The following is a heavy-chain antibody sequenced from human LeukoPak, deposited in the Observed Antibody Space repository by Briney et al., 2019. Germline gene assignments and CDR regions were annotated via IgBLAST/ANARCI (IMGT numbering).Heavy chain of an antibody. CDR1: GFTFSSYG. J-gene: IGHJ4*02. V-gene: IGHV3-30*03. CDR3: ATEAVAGLETHYYFDY. CDR2: TSYDGSNK. Sequence: GGSLRLSCAASGFTFSSYGMHWVRQAPGKGLEWVAVTSYDGSNKYYADSVKGRFTISRDNSKNTLYLQMSSLRPEDTAVYYCATEAVAGLETHYYFDYWGQGTLVTVSS. D-gene: IGHD6-19*01.